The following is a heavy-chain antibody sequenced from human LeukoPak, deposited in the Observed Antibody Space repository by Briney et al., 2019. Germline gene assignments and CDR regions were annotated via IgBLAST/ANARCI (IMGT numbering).Heavy chain of an antibody. CDR2: IYYSGST. V-gene: IGHV4-59*01. CDR1: GGSISSYY. J-gene: IGHJ5*02. CDR3: ARDKSLWSGFLS. Sequence: SETLSLTYTVSGGSISSYYWSWIRQPPGKGLEWIGYIYYSGSTNYNPSLKSRVTISVDTSKNQFSLKLSSVTAADTAVYYCARDKSLWSGFLSWGQGTLVTVSS. D-gene: IGHD3-3*01.